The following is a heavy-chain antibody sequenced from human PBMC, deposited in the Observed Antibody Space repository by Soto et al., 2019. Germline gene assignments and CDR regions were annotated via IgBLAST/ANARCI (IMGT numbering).Heavy chain of an antibody. CDR2: IYWDDDK. V-gene: IGHV2-5*02. D-gene: IGHD3-10*01. J-gene: IGHJ5*02. Sequence: QITLKESGPTLVKPTQTLTLTCTFSGFSLSTSGVGVGWIRQPPGKALEWLALIYWDDDKRYSPSLKSRLTITKDTSKNQVVLTMTNMDPVDTATYYYALKYYYGSGSYYLNWFDPWGQGTLVTVSS. CDR1: GFSLSTSGVG. CDR3: ALKYYYGSGSYYLNWFDP.